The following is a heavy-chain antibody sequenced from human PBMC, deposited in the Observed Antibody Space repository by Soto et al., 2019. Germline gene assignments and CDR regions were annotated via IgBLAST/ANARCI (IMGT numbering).Heavy chain of an antibody. CDR1: GFTFSDHY. CDR3: ARESDIVVVVAEVTSYMDV. CDR2: TRNKANSYTT. Sequence: PGGSLRLSCAASGFTFSDHYMDWVRQAPGKGLEWVGRTRNKANSYTTEYAASVKGRFTISRDDSKNSLYLQMNSLKTEDTAVYYRARESDIVVVVAEVTSYMDVWDKGTTVTVSS. D-gene: IGHD2-15*01. V-gene: IGHV3-72*01. J-gene: IGHJ6*03.